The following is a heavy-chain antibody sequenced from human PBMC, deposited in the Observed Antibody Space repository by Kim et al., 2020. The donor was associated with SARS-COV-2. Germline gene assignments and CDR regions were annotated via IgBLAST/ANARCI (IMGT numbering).Heavy chain of an antibody. J-gene: IGHJ6*02. CDR2: IRNKANSYAT. CDR1: GFIFSDFS. D-gene: IGHD6-19*01. Sequence: GWSLRLSCAVSGFIFSDFSMHWVRQASGKGLEWVGRIRNKANSYATSYAASVRGRFTISRDESKSTAYLQMNSLKTEDTAVYYCTRHPPRTVPGHHYGMDVWGQGTTVTVSS. CDR3: TRHPPRTVPGHHYGMDV. V-gene: IGHV3-73*01.